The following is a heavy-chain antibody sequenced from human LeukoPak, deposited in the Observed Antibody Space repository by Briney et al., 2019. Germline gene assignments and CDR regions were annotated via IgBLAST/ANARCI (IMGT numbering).Heavy chain of an antibody. V-gene: IGHV3-7*01. CDR2: IKQDGSEK. CDR3: ARRSYGSGSYYPYYYYYMDV. D-gene: IGHD3-10*01. J-gene: IGHJ6*03. CDR1: GFTFSSYS. Sequence: GGSLRLSCAASGFTFSSYSMNWVRQAPGKGLEWVANIKQDGSEKYYVDSVKGRFTSSRDNAKNSLYLQMNSLRAEDTAVYYCARRSYGSGSYYPYYYYYMDVWGKGTTVTVSS.